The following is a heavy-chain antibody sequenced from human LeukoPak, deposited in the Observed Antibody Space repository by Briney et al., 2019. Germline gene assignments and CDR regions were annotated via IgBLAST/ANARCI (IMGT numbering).Heavy chain of an antibody. V-gene: IGHV3-49*05. CDR2: IRSKAYGGTT. CDR1: GFTFGDYA. CDR3: TASSSWYLDYFDY. Sequence: KPWGSLRLSCTASGFTFGDYAMSWFRQAPGKGLEWVGFIRSKAYGGTTEYAASVKGRFTISRDDSKSIAYLQMNSLKTEDTAVYYCTASSSWYLDYFDYWGQGTLVTVSS. D-gene: IGHD6-13*01. J-gene: IGHJ4*02.